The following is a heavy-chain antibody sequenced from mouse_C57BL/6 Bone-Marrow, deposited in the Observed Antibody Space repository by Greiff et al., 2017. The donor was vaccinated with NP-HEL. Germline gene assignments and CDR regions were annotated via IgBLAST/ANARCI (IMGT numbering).Heavy chain of an antibody. V-gene: IGHV2-4*01. Sequence: VQGVESGPGLVQPSQSLSITCTVSGFSLTSYGVHWVRQPPGKGLEWLGVIWSGGSTDYNAAFISRLSISKDNSKSQVFFKMNSLQADDTAIYYCAKSFYYYGSSYDYAMDYWGQGTSVTVSS. CDR1: GFSLTSYG. CDR3: AKSFYYYGSSYDYAMDY. D-gene: IGHD1-1*01. J-gene: IGHJ4*01. CDR2: IWSGGST.